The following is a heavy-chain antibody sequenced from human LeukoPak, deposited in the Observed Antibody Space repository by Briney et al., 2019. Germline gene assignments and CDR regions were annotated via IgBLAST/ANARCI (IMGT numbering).Heavy chain of an antibody. Sequence: GGSLRFSCAASGFTFSNYWMSWVRQAPGKGLEWVANIKQDGSEKSYVGSVTGRFTISRDNAKNSLYMQMNSLRAEDTAVYYCVRQRRYCSGDSCYQRTFDYWGQGTLVTVSS. CDR1: GFTFSNYW. J-gene: IGHJ4*02. CDR2: IKQDGSEK. CDR3: VRQRRYCSGDSCYQRTFDY. V-gene: IGHV3-7*01. D-gene: IGHD2-15*01.